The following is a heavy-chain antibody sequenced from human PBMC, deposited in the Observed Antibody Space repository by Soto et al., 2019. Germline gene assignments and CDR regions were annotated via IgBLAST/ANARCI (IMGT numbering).Heavy chain of an antibody. CDR2: INQDGGEK. Sequence: EVQVVDSGGGLVQPGGSLRLSCAASGFTFSSYGMRWVRQAPGKGLEWLANINQDGGEKSYVDSVKGRFTISRDNAKNSLSLQINSLRAGDTAVYYCARDYRHTIYGIDVWGQGTTVTVSS. V-gene: IGHV3-7*03. D-gene: IGHD2-2*01. J-gene: IGHJ6*02. CDR3: ARDYRHTIYGIDV. CDR1: GFTFSSYG.